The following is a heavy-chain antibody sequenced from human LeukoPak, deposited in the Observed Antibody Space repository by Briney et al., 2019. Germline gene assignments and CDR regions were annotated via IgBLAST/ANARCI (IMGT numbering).Heavy chain of an antibody. CDR3: AKFYSSTFNYGMDV. Sequence: GGSLRLSCAASAFTFSTYAMNWVRQAPGKGLEWVSAISGRGGSTYYADSVKGRFTVSRDNSKNTLYLQMDSLRAEDTAVYYCAKFYSSTFNYGMDVWGLGTTVTVSS. CDR1: AFTFSTYA. D-gene: IGHD6-13*01. V-gene: IGHV3-23*01. J-gene: IGHJ6*02. CDR2: ISGRGGST.